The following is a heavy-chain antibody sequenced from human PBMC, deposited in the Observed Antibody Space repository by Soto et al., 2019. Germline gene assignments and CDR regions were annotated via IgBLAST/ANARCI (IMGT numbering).Heavy chain of an antibody. CDR2: IYHSGST. V-gene: IGHV4-4*02. J-gene: IGHJ4*02. Sequence: QVQLQESGPGLVKPSGTLSLTCAVSGGSISSSKWYSWVRQPPGKGLEWIGEIYHSGSTNYNPPLKRRATISVDKSKTQFSLKLSSVTAADTAVYYCASRTSDILTGYSAYFDSWGQGTLVTVSS. CDR3: ASRTSDILTGYSAYFDS. D-gene: IGHD3-9*01. CDR1: GGSISSSKW.